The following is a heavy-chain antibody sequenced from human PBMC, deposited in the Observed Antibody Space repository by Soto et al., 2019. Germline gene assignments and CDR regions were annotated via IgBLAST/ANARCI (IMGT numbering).Heavy chain of an antibody. V-gene: IGHV3-30-3*01. Sequence: QVQLVESGGGVVQPGRSLRLSCAASGFTFSSYAMHWVRQAPGKGLEWVAVISYDGSNKYYADSVKGRFTISRDNSKNTLYLQMNSLRAEDTAVYYCARGDGSYYYDSSDAFDIWGQGTMVTVSS. J-gene: IGHJ3*02. CDR3: ARGDGSYYYDSSDAFDI. CDR1: GFTFSSYA. D-gene: IGHD3-22*01. CDR2: ISYDGSNK.